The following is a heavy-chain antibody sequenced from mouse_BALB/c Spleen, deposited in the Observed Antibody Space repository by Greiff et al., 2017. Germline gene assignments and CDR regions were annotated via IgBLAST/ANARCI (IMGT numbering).Heavy chain of an antibody. CDR3: ARETARAPFDY. J-gene: IGHJ2*01. Sequence: VQLQQSGPGLVAPSQSLSITCTVSGFSLTSYGVHWVRQPPGKGLEWLGVIWAGGSTNYNSALMSRLSISKDNSKSQVFLKMNSLQTDDTAMYYCARETARAPFDYWGQGTTLTVSS. V-gene: IGHV2-9*02. CDR1: GFSLTSYG. D-gene: IGHD3-2*01. CDR2: IWAGGST.